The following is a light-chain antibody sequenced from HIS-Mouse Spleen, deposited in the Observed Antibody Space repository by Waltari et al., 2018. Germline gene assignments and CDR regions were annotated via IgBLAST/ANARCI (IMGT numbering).Light chain of an antibody. CDR3: NSRDSSGNHLV. CDR1: SLRSYY. V-gene: IGLV3-19*01. CDR2: GKN. Sequence: SSELTQDPAVSVALGQTVRITCQGDSLRSYYASWYQQKPGQAPVLVIYGKNNRPSGIPDRCSGSSSGNTASLTITGAPAEDDADYYCNSRDSSGNHLVFGGGTKLTVL. J-gene: IGLJ3*02.